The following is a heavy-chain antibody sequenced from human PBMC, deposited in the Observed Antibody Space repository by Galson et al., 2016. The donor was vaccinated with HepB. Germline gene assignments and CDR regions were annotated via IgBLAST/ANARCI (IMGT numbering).Heavy chain of an antibody. D-gene: IGHD4-23*01. J-gene: IGHJ4*02. Sequence: SLRLSCAASGFTFSNYWMHWVRQAPGKGLVWVSHITIDGSTTTYADSVKGRFTISRDNAKNTLYLQMNSLRAEDTAVYYCAGVPSGKRLDYWGQGTLVTVSS. V-gene: IGHV3-74*01. CDR1: GFTFSNYW. CDR2: ITIDGSTT. CDR3: AGVPSGKRLDY.